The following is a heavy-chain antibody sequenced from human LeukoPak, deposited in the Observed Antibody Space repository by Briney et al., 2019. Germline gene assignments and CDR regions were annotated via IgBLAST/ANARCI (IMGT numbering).Heavy chain of an antibody. J-gene: IGHJ5*02. D-gene: IGHD4-17*01. CDR2: IIPILGIA. CDR1: GGTFSSYA. V-gene: IGHV1-69*04. Sequence: SVKVSCKASGGTFSSYAISWVRQAPGQGLEWMGRIIPILGIANYAQKFQGRVTITADKSTSTAYMELSSLRSEETAVYYCARAGEAVTTNWLDPWGQGTLVTVSS. CDR3: ARAGEAVTTNWLDP.